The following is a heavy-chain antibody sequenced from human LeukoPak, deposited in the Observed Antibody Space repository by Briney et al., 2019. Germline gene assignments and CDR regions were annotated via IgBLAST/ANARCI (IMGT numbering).Heavy chain of an antibody. Sequence: GGSLRLSCAASGFTFSSYWMSWVRQAPGKGLEWVSSISSSSSYIYYADSVKGRFTISRDNAKNSLYLQMNSLRAQDTAVYYCSRDFAGSYDSSGYYSLYYYYYMDVWGKGTTVTISS. CDR2: ISSSSSYI. D-gene: IGHD3-22*01. CDR3: SRDFAGSYDSSGYYSLYYYYYMDV. J-gene: IGHJ6*03. V-gene: IGHV3-21*01. CDR1: GFTFSSYW.